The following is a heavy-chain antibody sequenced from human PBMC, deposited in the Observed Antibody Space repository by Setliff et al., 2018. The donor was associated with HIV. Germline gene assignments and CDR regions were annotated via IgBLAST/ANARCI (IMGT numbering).Heavy chain of an antibody. J-gene: IGHJ6*03. CDR1: GYTFTGYY. CDR3: ASDYRTTDILSSVYMVV. CDR2: INPNIGST. D-gene: IGHD3-9*01. Sequence: GASVKVSCKASGYTFTGYYIHWVRQAPGQGLQWMGRINPNIGSTNYAQNLEGRATMTRDTSVNTAFMEFSNLRSDDTSVYYSASDYRTTDILSSVYMVVWGKGTTVTVSS. V-gene: IGHV1-2*06.